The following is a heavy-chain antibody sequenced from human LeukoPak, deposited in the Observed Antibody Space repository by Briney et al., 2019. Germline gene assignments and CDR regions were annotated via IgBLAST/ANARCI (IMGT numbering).Heavy chain of an antibody. J-gene: IGHJ5*02. D-gene: IGHD3-22*01. CDR1: GFTFSSYA. CDR3: AKPFHDSSGYYFNWFDP. V-gene: IGHV3-23*01. CDR2: ISGSGGST. Sequence: GGSLRLSCAASGFTFSSYAMSWVRQAPGKGLEWVSAISGSGGSTYYADSVKGRFTISRDNSKNTLYLQMNSLRAEDTAVYYCAKPFHDSSGYYFNWFDPWGQGTLVTVSS.